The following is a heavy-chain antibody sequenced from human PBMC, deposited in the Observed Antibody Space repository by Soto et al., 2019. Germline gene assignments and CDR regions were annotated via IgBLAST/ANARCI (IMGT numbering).Heavy chain of an antibody. D-gene: IGHD5-18*01. Sequence: GGSLRLSCAASGLTVSSSYMSWVRQAPGKGLQWVSVIHSAGSTYYANSLKGRFTISRDISTNMVYLQMSSLTDEDTAVYYCARAREPEYSSAIFFDIWGQGALVTVSS. V-gene: IGHV3-53*01. CDR3: ARAREPEYSSAIFFDI. J-gene: IGHJ4*02. CDR1: GLTVSSSY. CDR2: IHSAGST.